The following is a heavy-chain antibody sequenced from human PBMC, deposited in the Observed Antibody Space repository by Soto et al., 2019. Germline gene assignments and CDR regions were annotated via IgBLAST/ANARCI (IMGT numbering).Heavy chain of an antibody. CDR1: GFTFSSYA. CDR3: AKDSWDYYDSSGYYPADLYYYYGMDV. D-gene: IGHD3-22*01. V-gene: IGHV3-23*01. CDR2: ISGSGGST. Sequence: GGSLRLSCAASGFTFSSYAMSWVRQAPGKGLEWVSAISGSGGSTYYADSVKGRFTISRDNSKNTLYLQMNSLRAEDTAVYYCAKDSWDYYDSSGYYPADLYYYYGMDVWGQGTTVTVSS. J-gene: IGHJ6*02.